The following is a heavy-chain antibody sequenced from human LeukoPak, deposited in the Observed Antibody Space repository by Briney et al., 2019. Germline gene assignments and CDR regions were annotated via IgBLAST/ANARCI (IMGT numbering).Heavy chain of an antibody. CDR2: ISGSGGST. CDR1: GFTFSSYA. D-gene: IGHD3-10*01. J-gene: IGHJ3*02. Sequence: QSGGSLRLSCAASGFTFSSYAMSWVRQAPGKGLEWVSAISGSGGSTYYADSVKGRFTISRDNAKNSLYLQMNSLRAEDTAVYYCARARVIDAFGIWGQGTMVTVSS. CDR3: ARARVIDAFGI. V-gene: IGHV3-23*01.